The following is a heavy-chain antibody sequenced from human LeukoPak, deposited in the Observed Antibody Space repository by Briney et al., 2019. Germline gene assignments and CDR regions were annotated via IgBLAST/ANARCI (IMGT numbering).Heavy chain of an antibody. CDR3: ATTKVNYYGSGSRRFDP. CDR1: GYTLTELA. D-gene: IGHD3-10*01. Sequence: ASVKVSCKVYGYTLTELAIHWVRQAPGKGLEWMGGFDPEDGKTIYAQKFQGRVTMTEDTSTDTAYMELSSLRSEDTAVYYCATTKVNYYGSGSRRFDPWGQGTLVTVSS. V-gene: IGHV1-24*01. J-gene: IGHJ5*02. CDR2: FDPEDGKT.